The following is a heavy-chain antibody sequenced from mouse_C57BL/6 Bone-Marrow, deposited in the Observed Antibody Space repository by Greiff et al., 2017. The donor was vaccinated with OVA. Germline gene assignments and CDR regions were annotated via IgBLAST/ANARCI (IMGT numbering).Heavy chain of an antibody. CDR1: GYTFSGHW. J-gene: IGHJ3*01. V-gene: IGHV1-9*01. D-gene: IGHD2-3*01. Sequence: QVQLKQSGAELMKPGASVKLFCKATGYTFSGHWIERVKQRPGHGLEWIGEILPGSGCTNYYEKLKGKATFTADTSSYTAYMQLSSLSNEDSAICYCARAHDGYYDGWFAYWCRGTLGTVSA. CDR3: ARAHDGYYDGWFAY. CDR2: ILPGSGCT.